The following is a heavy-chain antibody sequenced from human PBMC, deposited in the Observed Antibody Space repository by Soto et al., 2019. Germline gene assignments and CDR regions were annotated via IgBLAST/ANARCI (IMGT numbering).Heavy chain of an antibody. CDR2: NSYSGST. Sequence: SETLSLTCTVTGGSTSSYYWSWLRQPPGKGLEWIGYNSYSGSTDYNPSLKSRVTISVDTSKNQFSLKLSSATAADTAVYYCARLNGYCVGTSCHGYYGMDVWGQGTTVTVSS. V-gene: IGHV4-59*12. J-gene: IGHJ6*02. D-gene: IGHD2-2*03. CDR3: ARLNGYCVGTSCHGYYGMDV. CDR1: GGSTSSYY.